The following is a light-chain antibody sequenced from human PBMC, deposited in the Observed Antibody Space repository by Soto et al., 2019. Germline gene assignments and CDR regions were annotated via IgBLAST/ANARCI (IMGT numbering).Light chain of an antibody. CDR1: QGIRHD. J-gene: IGKJ1*01. Sequence: DIQMTQSPSSLSASVGDRVTITCRASQGIRHDLGWYQQKPGKAPNLLIYDASNLEIGVPSRFSGSGSGTDFTLTISSLQPEDVATYYCQKYNSAPPTFGQGTKVDI. CDR3: QKYNSAPPT. CDR2: DAS. V-gene: IGKV1-27*01.